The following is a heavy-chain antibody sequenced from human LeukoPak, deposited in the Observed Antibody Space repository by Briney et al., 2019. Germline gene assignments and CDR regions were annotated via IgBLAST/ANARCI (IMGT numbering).Heavy chain of an antibody. D-gene: IGHD2-15*01. CDR1: GFTFSSYG. CDR2: IRYDGSNK. CDR3: AKAQGFWYYFDY. J-gene: IGHJ4*02. V-gene: IGHV3-30*02. Sequence: PGGSPRLSCAASGFTFSSYGMHWVRQAPGKGLEWVAFIRYDGSNKYYADSVKGRFTISRDNSKNTLYLQMNSLRAEDTAVYYCAKAQGFWYYFDYWGQGTLVTVSS.